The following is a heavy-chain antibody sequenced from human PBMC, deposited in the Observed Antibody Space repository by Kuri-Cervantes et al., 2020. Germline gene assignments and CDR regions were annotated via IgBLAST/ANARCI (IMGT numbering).Heavy chain of an antibody. D-gene: IGHD3-22*01. V-gene: IGHV3-11*01. CDR1: GFTFSDYY. CDR2: ISSSGSTI. CDR3: ARDYYDSSGYYFLGPVDDAFDI. Sequence: GESLKISCAASGFTFSDYYMSWIRQAPGKGLEWVSYISSSGSTIYYADSVKGRFTISRDNAKNSLYLQMNSLRAEDTAVYYCARDYYDSSGYYFLGPVDDAFDIWGQGTMVTVSS. J-gene: IGHJ3*02.